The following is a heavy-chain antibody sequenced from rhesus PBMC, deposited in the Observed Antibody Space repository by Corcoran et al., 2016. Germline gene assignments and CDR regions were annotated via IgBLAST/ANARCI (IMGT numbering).Heavy chain of an antibody. D-gene: IGHD3-22*01. CDR1: GFTFSRYG. J-gene: IGHJ6*01. Sequence: EVQLVESGGGLVQPGGSLRLSCAASGFTFSRYGMSWVRQAPGKGLEWVSYISRASSYIYYADSVKGRCTISRDNAKNSLSRQRNCMRAEDTAVYYWTSGVMNLDSWGQGVGVTVSS. V-gene: IGHV3-136*01. CDR3: TSGVMNLDS. CDR2: ISRASSYI.